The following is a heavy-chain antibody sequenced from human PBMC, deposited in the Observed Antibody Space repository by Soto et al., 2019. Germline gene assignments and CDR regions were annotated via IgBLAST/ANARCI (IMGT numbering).Heavy chain of an antibody. D-gene: IGHD6-13*01. Sequence: QVQLVESGGGLVKPGGSLRLSCAGSGFTFSDYYMTWIRQAPGKGLEWVSYISSSTSHTNYADSLKGRFTISRDNAKNSLFLQMNSLRAEDTAVYYCARGRGAAADYFDFWGQGTLVTVSS. CDR3: ARGRGAAADYFDF. V-gene: IGHV3-11*05. CDR2: ISSSTSHT. CDR1: GFTFSDYY. J-gene: IGHJ4*02.